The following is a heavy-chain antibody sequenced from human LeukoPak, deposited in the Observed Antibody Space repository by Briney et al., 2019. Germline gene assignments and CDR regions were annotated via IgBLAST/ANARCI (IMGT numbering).Heavy chain of an antibody. Sequence: PGGPLRLSCAASGFTFSSYSMNRVRQAPGKGLEWVSSITSSSSYIYYADSVKGRFTISRDNAKNSLYLQMNSLRAEDTAVYYCARGPSGYSYGTYFDYWGQGTLVTVSS. CDR2: ITSSSSYI. V-gene: IGHV3-21*01. J-gene: IGHJ4*02. D-gene: IGHD5-18*01. CDR3: ARGPSGYSYGTYFDY. CDR1: GFTFSSYS.